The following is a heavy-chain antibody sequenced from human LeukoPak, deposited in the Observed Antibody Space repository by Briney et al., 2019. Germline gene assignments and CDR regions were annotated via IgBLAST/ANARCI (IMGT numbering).Heavy chain of an antibody. Sequence: ASVKVSCKASGYTFTSYDINWVRQATGQGLEWMGIINPSGGSTSYAQKFQGRVTMTRDTSTSTVYMELSSLRSEDTAVYYCARDLVQTTLSYYYYYGMDVWGQGTTVTVSS. CDR2: INPSGGST. CDR3: ARDLVQTTLSYYYYYGMDV. D-gene: IGHD1-1*01. J-gene: IGHJ6*02. CDR1: GYTFTSYD. V-gene: IGHV1-46*01.